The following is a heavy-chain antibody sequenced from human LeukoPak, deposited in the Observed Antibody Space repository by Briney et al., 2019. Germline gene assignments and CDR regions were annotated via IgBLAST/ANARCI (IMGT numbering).Heavy chain of an antibody. J-gene: IGHJ6*03. D-gene: IGHD3-3*01. CDR1: GGTFSSYA. CDR3: ARAIFGVVPYYYYYYMDV. CDR2: IIPIFGTA. Sequence: ASVKVSCKASGGTFSSYAISWVRQAPGQGLEWMGGIIPIFGTANYAQKFQGRVTITTDESTSTAYMELSSLRSEDTAVYYCARAIFGVVPYYYYYYMDVWGKGTTVTVSS. V-gene: IGHV1-69*05.